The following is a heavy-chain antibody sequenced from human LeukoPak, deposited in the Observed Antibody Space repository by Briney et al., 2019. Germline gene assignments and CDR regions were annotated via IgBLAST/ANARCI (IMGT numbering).Heavy chain of an antibody. D-gene: IGHD3-22*01. CDR2: IIPILGIA. V-gene: IGHV1-69*10. CDR1: GGTFSSYA. CDR3: ARTYYYDSSGYYYERPSYYMDV. J-gene: IGHJ6*03. Sequence: ASVKVSCKASGGTFSSYAISWVRQAPGQGLEWMGGIIPILGIANYAQKFQGRVTITADKSTSTAYMELSSLRSEDTAVYYCARTYYYDSSGYYYERPSYYMDVWGKGTTVTVSS.